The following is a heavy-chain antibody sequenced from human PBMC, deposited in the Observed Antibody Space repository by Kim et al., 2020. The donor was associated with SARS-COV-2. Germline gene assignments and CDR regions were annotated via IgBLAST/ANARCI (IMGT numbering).Heavy chain of an antibody. CDR3: ATTSQSPTNITDY. CDR2: ISGSGGST. D-gene: IGHD1-1*01. J-gene: IGHJ4*02. V-gene: IGHV3-23*01. Sequence: GGSLRLSCAASGFTFSSYAMSWVRQAPGKGLEWVSAISGSGGSTYYADSVKGRFTISRDNSKNTMYLQMNSLRAEDTAVYYCATTSQSPTNITDYWGQGALVTVSS. CDR1: GFTFSSYA.